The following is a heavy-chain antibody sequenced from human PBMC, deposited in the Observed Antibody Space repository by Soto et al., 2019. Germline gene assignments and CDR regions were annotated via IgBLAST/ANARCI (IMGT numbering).Heavy chain of an antibody. Sequence: EVQLLESGGGLVQPGGSLRLSCAASGFTFSSYAMSWVRQAPGKGLEWVSAVSGNGQGIYYADSVRGRFTISRGNSKNTVFLHMDSLRAEDTAVYYCAKDRDYPRDYFHYWGQGTLVTVSS. V-gene: IGHV3-23*01. D-gene: IGHD3-10*01. CDR3: AKDRDYPRDYFHY. CDR1: GFTFSSYA. J-gene: IGHJ4*02. CDR2: VSGNGQGI.